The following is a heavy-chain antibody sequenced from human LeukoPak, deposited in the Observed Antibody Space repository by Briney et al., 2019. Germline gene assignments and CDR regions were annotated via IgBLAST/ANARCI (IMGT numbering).Heavy chain of an antibody. J-gene: IGHJ4*02. CDR1: GYTFTSYY. D-gene: IGHD3-22*01. CDR3: AREEVVVTYFGY. V-gene: IGHV1-2*02. CDR2: INPNSGGT. Sequence: GASVKVSCKASGYTFTSYYMHWVRQAPGQGLEWMGWINPNSGGTNFAQKFQGRVTLTRDTSISTAYMELSRLRSDDTAVYYCAREEVVVTYFGYWGQGTLVTVSS.